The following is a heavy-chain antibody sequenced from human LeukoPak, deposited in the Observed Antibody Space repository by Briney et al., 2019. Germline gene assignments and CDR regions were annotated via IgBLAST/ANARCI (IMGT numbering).Heavy chain of an antibody. CDR3: ARGSDTAAGLY. CDR2: IHSSGST. Sequence: SETLSLTCTVSGGSISNYYWNWVRQPPGKGLEWIGYIHSSGSTNYNPSLKSRVTMSVDTSKNQISLKVSSVTAADTAVYYCARGSDTAAGLYWGQGTLVTVSS. J-gene: IGHJ4*02. D-gene: IGHD6-13*01. V-gene: IGHV4-59*12. CDR1: GGSISNYY.